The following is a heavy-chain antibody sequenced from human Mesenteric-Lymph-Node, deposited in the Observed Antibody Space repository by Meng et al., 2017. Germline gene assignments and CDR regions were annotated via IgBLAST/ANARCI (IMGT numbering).Heavy chain of an antibody. CDR2: INPNSGGT. V-gene: IGHV1-2*02. Sequence: ASVKVSCKASGYTFTGYYMHWARQAPGQGLEWMGWINPNSGGTNYAQKFQGRVTMTRDTSISTAYMELSRLRSDDTAVYYCARAAAITEFYGMDVWGQGTTVTAP. J-gene: IGHJ6*02. D-gene: IGHD6-13*01. CDR1: GYTFTGYY. CDR3: ARAAAITEFYGMDV.